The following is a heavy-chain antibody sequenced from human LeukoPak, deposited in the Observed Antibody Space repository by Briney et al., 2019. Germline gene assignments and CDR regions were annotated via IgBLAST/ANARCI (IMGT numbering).Heavy chain of an antibody. CDR3: ARVSGAFDI. J-gene: IGHJ3*02. V-gene: IGHV3-53*01. CDR2: IYSGGST. CDR1: GFTFSSYS. Sequence: GGSLRLSCAASGFTFSSYSMNWVRQAPGKGLEWVSVIYSGGSTYYADSVKGRFTISRDNSKNTLYLQMNSLRAEDTAVYYCARVSGAFDIWGXXTMVTVSS.